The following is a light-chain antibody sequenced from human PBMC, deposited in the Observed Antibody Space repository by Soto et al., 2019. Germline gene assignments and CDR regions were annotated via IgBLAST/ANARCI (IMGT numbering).Light chain of an antibody. CDR2: GAS. J-gene: IGKJ1*01. CDR3: QQYGGSPWT. CDR1: QSVSNNY. Sequence: EIVLTQSPGTLSLSPGERATLSCRASQSVSNNYLAWYQQKPGQAPRLLIYGASIRATGIPDRFSGSGSGTEFTLTISRLEPEDVAVFYCQQYGGSPWTFGQGTRVEIK. V-gene: IGKV3-20*01.